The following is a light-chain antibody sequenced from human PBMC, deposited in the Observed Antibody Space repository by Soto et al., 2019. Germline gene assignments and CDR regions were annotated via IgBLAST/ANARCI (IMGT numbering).Light chain of an antibody. CDR3: QKYGNFWT. Sequence: EIVLTPSPGTLSLSPGERAALSGRASQSVSSNYLAWFQQKPGQAPRLLSSYPSSRATGIPDRFSGSGSGTDFTLTISRLEPEDFAVYYCQKYGNFWTFGQGTKVDIK. CDR2: YPS. CDR1: QSVSSNY. J-gene: IGKJ1*01. V-gene: IGKV3-20*01.